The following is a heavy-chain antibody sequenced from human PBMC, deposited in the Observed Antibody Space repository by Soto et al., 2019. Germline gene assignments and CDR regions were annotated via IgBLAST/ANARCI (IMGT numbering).Heavy chain of an antibody. D-gene: IGHD2-15*01. CDR3: ARLSADCSGGSCYYYYYGMDA. CDR1: VYSFTSYW. V-gene: IGHV5-10-1*01. CDR2: IDPSDSYT. Sequence: PGESLKISCKGSVYSFTSYWISWVRQMPGKGLEWMGRIDPSDSYTNYSPSFQGHVTISADKSVSTAYLQWSSLKASDTAMYYCARLSADCSGGSCYYYYYGMDAWGQGTTVTVSS. J-gene: IGHJ6*02.